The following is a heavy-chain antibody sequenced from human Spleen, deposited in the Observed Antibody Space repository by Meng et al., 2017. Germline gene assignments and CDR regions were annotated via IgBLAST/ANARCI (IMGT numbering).Heavy chain of an antibody. V-gene: IGHV2-5*02. CDR1: GFSLRTSGVG. CDR2: IYWDDDK. J-gene: IGHJ1*01. D-gene: IGHD6-19*01. CDR3: THRAVAGSFEYFQH. Sequence: QIPLKESGPTPVKPTQSLTLTCTFSGFSLRTSGVGVGWIRQPPGKALEWLALIYWDDDKRYSPSLKSRLTITKDNSKHQVVLTMTNMDSVDTATYYCTHRAVAGSFEYFQHWGQGTLVTVSS.